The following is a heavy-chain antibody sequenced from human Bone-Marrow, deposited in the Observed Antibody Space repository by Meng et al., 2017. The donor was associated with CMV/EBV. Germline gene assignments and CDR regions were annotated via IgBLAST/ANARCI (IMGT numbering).Heavy chain of an antibody. V-gene: IGHV4-31*02. Sequence: SGGYYWSWIRQHPGKGLEWIGYIYYSGSTYYNPSLKSRVTISVDTSKNQFSLKLSSVTAADTAVYYCAREVDCSSTSCYTGYGWFDPWGQGTLVTVSS. CDR2: IYYSGST. D-gene: IGHD2-2*02. CDR3: AREVDCSSTSCYTGYGWFDP. J-gene: IGHJ5*02. CDR1: SGGYY.